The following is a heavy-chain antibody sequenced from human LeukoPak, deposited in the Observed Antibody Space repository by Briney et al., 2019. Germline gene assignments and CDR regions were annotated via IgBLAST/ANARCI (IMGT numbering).Heavy chain of an antibody. V-gene: IGHV3-30*02. CDR2: IRYDGSNK. D-gene: IGHD3-22*01. CDR1: GFTFSSYG. CDR3: AKAVKHYYDSSGYLGY. Sequence: PGGSLRLSCAASGFTFSSYGMHWVRQAPGKGLEWMAFIRYDGSNKYYADSVKGRFTISRDNSKNTLYLQMNSLRAEDTAVYYCAKAVKHYYDSSGYLGYWGQGTLVTVSS. J-gene: IGHJ4*02.